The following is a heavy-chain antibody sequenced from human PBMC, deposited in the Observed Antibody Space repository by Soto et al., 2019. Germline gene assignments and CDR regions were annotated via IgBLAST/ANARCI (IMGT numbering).Heavy chain of an antibody. J-gene: IGHJ6*02. CDR2: FDPEDGET. CDR1: GYTLTELS. CDR3: ATARTIYYYYGMDV. Sequence: ASVTVSCEVSGYTLTELSMHWVRQAPGKGLEWMGGFDPEDGETIYAQKFQGRVTMTEDTSTDTAYMELSSLRSEDTAVYYCATARTIYYYYGMDVWGQGTTVTVSS. D-gene: IGHD3-3*01. V-gene: IGHV1-24*01.